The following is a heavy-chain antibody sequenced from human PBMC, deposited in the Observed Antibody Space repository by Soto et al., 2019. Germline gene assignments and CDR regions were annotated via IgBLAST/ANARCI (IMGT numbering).Heavy chain of an antibody. D-gene: IGHD3-9*01. Sequence: GSLRLSCEASGFTFSNYWMSWVRQAPGKGLEWVANIKQDGSEKYYVDSVRGRFTISRDNAKNSLYLQMNSLRADDTAVYYCARDLRSYGMDVWGQGTTVTVSS. V-gene: IGHV3-7*03. CDR2: IKQDGSEK. CDR3: ARDLRSYGMDV. J-gene: IGHJ6*02. CDR1: GFTFSNYW.